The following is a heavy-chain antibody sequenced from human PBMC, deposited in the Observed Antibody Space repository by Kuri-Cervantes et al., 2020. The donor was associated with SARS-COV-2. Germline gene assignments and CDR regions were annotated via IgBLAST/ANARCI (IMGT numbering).Heavy chain of an antibody. D-gene: IGHD6-19*01. CDR3: AREYSSGWSTTNYFDY. CDR2: IIPIFGTA. V-gene: IGHV1-69*13. CDR1: GGTFSSYA. Sequence: SVKVSCKASGGTFSSYAISWVRQAPGQGLEWMGGIIPIFGTANYAQKFQGRVTITADESTSTAYMELSSLRSEDTAVYYCAREYSSGWSTTNYFDYWGQGTLVTVSS. J-gene: IGHJ4*02.